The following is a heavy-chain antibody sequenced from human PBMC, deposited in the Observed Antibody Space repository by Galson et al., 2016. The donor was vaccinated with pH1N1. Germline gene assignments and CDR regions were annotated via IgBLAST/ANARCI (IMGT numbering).Heavy chain of an antibody. Sequence: SLRLSCAASGFNFEEYAMHWVRQPPGKGLEWVSGISWKTGTIGYGDSVKGRFTISRDNAIKSLYLQMNSLRFEDTAVYYCVKVTAAQDDYQCGMDGWGQGTTVTVSS. CDR2: ISWKTGTI. D-gene: IGHD5-12*01. J-gene: IGHJ6*02. CDR1: GFNFEEYA. CDR3: VKVTAAQDDYQCGMDG. V-gene: IGHV3-9*01.